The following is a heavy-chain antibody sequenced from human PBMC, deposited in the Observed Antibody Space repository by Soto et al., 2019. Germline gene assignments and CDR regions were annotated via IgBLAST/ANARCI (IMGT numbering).Heavy chain of an antibody. Sequence: WTWIRQHPGKGLEWMGYIYYTGTTYYNPSLKSRVIISIDTSKNQFSLKLSSVTAADTAVYYCARDQIGYCSGGSCEDGPTFYPWGQGSLVTVSS. CDR3: ARDQIGYCSGGSCEDGPTFYP. J-gene: IGHJ5*02. D-gene: IGHD2-15*01. V-gene: IGHV4-31*02. CDR2: IYYTGTT.